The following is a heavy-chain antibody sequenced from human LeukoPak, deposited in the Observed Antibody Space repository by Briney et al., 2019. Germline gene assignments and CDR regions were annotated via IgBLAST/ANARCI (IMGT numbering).Heavy chain of an antibody. J-gene: IGHJ4*02. CDR1: GFTFSSSG. D-gene: IGHD6-13*01. CDR3: AKEGHGSSLDY. CDR2: ISYDGSNK. V-gene: IGHV3-30*18. Sequence: AGGSLRLSCAASGFTFSSSGMHWVRQAPGKGLEWVAVISYDGSNKYYADSVKGRFTISRDNSKNTLYLQMNSLRAEDTAVYYCAKEGHGSSLDYWGQGTLVTVSS.